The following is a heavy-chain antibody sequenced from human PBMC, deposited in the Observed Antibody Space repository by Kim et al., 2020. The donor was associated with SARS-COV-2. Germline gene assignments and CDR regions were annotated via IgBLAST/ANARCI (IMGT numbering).Heavy chain of an antibody. CDR3: ARRLQTPANWGWNYYYMDV. J-gene: IGHJ6*03. V-gene: IGHV4-59*08. CDR2: IYYSGST. CDR1: GGSISSYY. D-gene: IGHD7-27*01. Sequence: SETLSLTCTVSGGSISSYYWSWIRQPPGKGLEWIGYIYYSGSTNYNPSLKSRVTISVDTSKNQFSLKLSSVTAADTAVYYCARRLQTPANWGWNYYYMDVWGKGTTVTVSS.